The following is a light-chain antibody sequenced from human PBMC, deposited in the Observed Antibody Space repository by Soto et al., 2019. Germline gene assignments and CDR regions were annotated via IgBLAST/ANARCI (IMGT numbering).Light chain of an antibody. CDR3: AAWDDSLSGVL. CDR2: SNN. Sequence: QSVLTQPPSVSGAPGQRVTFSCTGSSSNIGAGYDVHWYQQLPGTAPKLVTHSNNQRPSGVPDRVSGSKSGTSASLSISGLRSEDEGDYYCAAWDDSLSGVLFGGGTQLTVL. J-gene: IGLJ2*01. CDR1: SSNIGAGYD. V-gene: IGLV1-47*02.